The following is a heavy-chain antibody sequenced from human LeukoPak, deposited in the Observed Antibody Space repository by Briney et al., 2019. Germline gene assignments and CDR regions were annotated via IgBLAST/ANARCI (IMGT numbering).Heavy chain of an antibody. Sequence: PGRSLRLSCAASGFTFDDYAMHWVRQAPGKGLEWVSGISWNSGSIGYADSVEGRFTISRDNAKNPLYLQMNSLRAEDTALYYCANSAYCGGDCYWGAFDIWGQGTMVTVSS. V-gene: IGHV3-9*01. J-gene: IGHJ3*02. CDR3: ANSAYCGGDCYWGAFDI. CDR1: GFTFDDYA. CDR2: ISWNSGSI. D-gene: IGHD2-21*02.